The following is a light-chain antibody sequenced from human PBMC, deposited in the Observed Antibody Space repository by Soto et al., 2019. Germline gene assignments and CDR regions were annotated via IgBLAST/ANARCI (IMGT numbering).Light chain of an antibody. Sequence: QSALTQPPSASGFPGQSVTISCTGTKNDIGVYDFVSWYQHHPGKAPRLIIYEVVQRPSGVPDRFSGSKSGNTASLTVSGLQAADEADYFCKSYAGSNTYVFGSGTKVT. CDR2: EVV. J-gene: IGLJ1*01. V-gene: IGLV2-8*01. CDR3: KSYAGSNTYV. CDR1: KNDIGVYDF.